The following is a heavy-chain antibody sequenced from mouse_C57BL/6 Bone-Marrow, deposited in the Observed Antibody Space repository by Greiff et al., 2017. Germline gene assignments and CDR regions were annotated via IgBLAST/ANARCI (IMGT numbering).Heavy chain of an antibody. D-gene: IGHD2-4*01. CDR1: GYTFTSYW. CDR3: ARGIYYDNGFAY. CDR2: IDPSDSYT. Sequence: QVQLQQPGAELVMPGASVKLSCKASGYTFTSYWMHWVKQRPGQGLEWIGEIDPSDSYTNYNQKFKGKSTLTVDKSSSTAYMQLSSLTSEDSAVYYCARGIYYDNGFAYWGQGTLVTVSA. V-gene: IGHV1-69*01. J-gene: IGHJ3*01.